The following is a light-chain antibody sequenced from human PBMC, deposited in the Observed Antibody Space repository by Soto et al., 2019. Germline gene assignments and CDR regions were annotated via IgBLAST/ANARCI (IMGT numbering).Light chain of an antibody. CDR3: QQYGDSPMA. CDR1: QSVSGRS. J-gene: IGKJ1*01. V-gene: IGKV3-20*01. CDR2: GAS. Sequence: ELVVTQSRCRLSLSPVEGCTLSCRASQSVSGRSLAWYQQKPGQAPRLLIYGASSRATGIPDRFSGSGSGTDFTLTISRLEPEDFAVYYCQQYGDSPMAFGQGTKVDIK.